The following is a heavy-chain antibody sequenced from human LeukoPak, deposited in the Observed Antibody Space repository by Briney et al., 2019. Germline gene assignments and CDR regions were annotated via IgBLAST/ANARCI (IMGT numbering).Heavy chain of an antibody. V-gene: IGHV3-53*01. CDR1: GFTVSSNY. CDR2: IYSGGDT. D-gene: IGHD5-24*01. CDR3: ARDRRDGYTYHFDY. J-gene: IGHJ4*02. Sequence: GGSLRLSCAASGFTVSSNYMSWVRQAPGKGLEWVSVIYSGGDTYYADSVKGRFTISRDNSKNTLYLQMSSLRAEDTAVYYGARDRRDGYTYHFDYWGQGTLVTVSS.